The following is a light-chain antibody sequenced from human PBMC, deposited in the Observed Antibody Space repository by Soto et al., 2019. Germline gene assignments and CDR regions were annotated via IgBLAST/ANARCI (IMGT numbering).Light chain of an antibody. CDR3: QQYDSSRT. CDR2: GAS. Sequence: EIVLTQSPGTLSLSPGERATLSCRASQSVDSRFLAWYQQKVGQAPKVLIFGASRRATGTPDRFTGSGSGTDFTLTISRLEPEDFAVYYCQQYDSSRTFSQGTKVEMK. J-gene: IGKJ1*01. CDR1: QSVDSRF. V-gene: IGKV3-20*01.